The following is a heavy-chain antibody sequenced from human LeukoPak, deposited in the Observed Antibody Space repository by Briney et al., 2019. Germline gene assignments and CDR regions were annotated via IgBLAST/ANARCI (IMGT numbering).Heavy chain of an antibody. CDR3: ARVYYSNSYDYWYFDL. CDR2: IFYSGST. J-gene: IGHJ2*01. V-gene: IGHV4-59*01. CDR1: GGSISSYY. Sequence: SETLSLTCTVSGGSISSYYWSWIRQPPGKGLEWIGYIFYSGSTNYNPSLKSRVTISVDTSKNQFSLKLSSVTAADTAVYYCARVYYSNSYDYWYFDLWSRGTLVTVSS. D-gene: IGHD6-13*01.